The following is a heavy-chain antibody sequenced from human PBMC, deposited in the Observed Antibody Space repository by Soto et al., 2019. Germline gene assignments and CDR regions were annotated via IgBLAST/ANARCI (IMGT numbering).Heavy chain of an antibody. V-gene: IGHV4-31*03. D-gene: IGHD3-10*01. Sequence: SGTPSLTFTVSGGALSHGGYHWTWIRLSPGKGLEWIGYVYHTGHADYNPSLKGRLSISVDTSMNQFSLNPNSLTAADTALYYCTRERGRGAAMVQGGRWFDPLGQGIMVSVAS. J-gene: IGHJ5*02. CDR2: VYHTGHA. CDR3: TRERGRGAAMVQGGRWFDP. CDR1: GGALSHGGYH.